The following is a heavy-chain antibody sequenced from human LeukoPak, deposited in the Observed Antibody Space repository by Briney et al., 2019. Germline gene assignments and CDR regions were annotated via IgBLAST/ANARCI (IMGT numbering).Heavy chain of an antibody. CDR3: AKGQITRSDRSDY. V-gene: IGHV3-30*04. CDR1: GFTFSSYA. Sequence: GRSLRLSCAASGFTFSSYAMHWVRQAPGKRLEWVAVISYDGSNKYYADSVKGRFTISRDNSKNTLYLQMNSLRAEDTAVYYCAKGQITRSDRSDYWGQGTLVTVSS. CDR2: ISYDGSNK. D-gene: IGHD3-16*01. J-gene: IGHJ4*02.